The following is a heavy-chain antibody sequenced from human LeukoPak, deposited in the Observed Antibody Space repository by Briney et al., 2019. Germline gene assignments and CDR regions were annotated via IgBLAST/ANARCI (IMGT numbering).Heavy chain of an antibody. J-gene: IGHJ4*02. CDR1: SITFRSYG. V-gene: IGHV3-30*02. Sequence: GGSLRLSCAASSITFRSYGMHWVRQAPGKGLEWVTFIWYDGSKTFYADSVKGRFTISSDNSKNTLYLQMNSLRGEDTAMYFCAKDFGKESMATGHWGQRTLVTVSS. CDR3: AKDFGKESMATGH. D-gene: IGHD5-24*01. CDR2: IWYDGSKT.